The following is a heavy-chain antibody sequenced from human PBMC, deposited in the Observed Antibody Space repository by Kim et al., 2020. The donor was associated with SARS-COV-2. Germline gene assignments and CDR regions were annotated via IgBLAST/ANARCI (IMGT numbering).Heavy chain of an antibody. V-gene: IGHV4-30-4*01. J-gene: IGHJ6*02. CDR2: IYYSGST. CDR1: GGSISSGDYY. Sequence: SETLSLTCTVSGGSISSGDYYWSWIRQPPGKGLEWIGYIYYSGSTYYNPSLKSRVTISVDTSKNQFSLKLSSVTAADTAVYYCARDYRSFDYYYGMDVWGQGTTVTVSS. CDR3: ARDYRSFDYYYGMDV.